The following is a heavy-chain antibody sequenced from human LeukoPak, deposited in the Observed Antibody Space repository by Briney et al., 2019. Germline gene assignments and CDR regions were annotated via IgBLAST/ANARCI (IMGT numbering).Heavy chain of an antibody. V-gene: IGHV1-2*02. D-gene: IGHD3-10*01. CDR2: INPNSGGT. CDR3: ARRYYYGSGSFPFDY. Sequence: GASVKVSCKASGYTFTGYYMHWVRQAPGQGLEWMGWINPNSGGTNYAQKFQGRVTMTRDTSISTAYMELSRLRSDDTAVYYCARRYYYGSGSFPFDYWGQGTLVTVSS. J-gene: IGHJ4*02. CDR1: GYTFTGYY.